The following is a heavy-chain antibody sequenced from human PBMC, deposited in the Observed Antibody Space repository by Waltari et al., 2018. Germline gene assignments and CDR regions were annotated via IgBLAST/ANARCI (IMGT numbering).Heavy chain of an antibody. V-gene: IGHV4-38-2*01. D-gene: IGHD2-2*02. CDR2: IYHGGIT. CDR1: GYLINSGYY. Sequence: QVQLQESGPGLVRPSETLSLTCVVSGYLINSGYYWGWVRQTPGEGLQWIGSIYHGGITYYNPSLKSRLTLSVDTSRNQFSLKLTSVTAADTAIYYCVRSGLGYCTSSTCYKNDDWGQGTLVTVSS. J-gene: IGHJ4*02. CDR3: VRSGLGYCTSSTCYKNDD.